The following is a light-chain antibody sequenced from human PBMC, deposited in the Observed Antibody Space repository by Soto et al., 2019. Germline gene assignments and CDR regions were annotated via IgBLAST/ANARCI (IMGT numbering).Light chain of an antibody. CDR2: SNN. J-gene: IGLJ1*01. Sequence: QSVLTQPPSASGTPGQRVTISCSGSSSNIGSNYVCWYQHLPGTAPKLLIYSNNQRPSGVPDRFSGSKSGTSASLAISGLRSEDEADYYCATWDDSLSGHYVFGTATKVTVL. CDR1: SSNIGSNY. CDR3: ATWDDSLSGHYV. V-gene: IGLV1-47*02.